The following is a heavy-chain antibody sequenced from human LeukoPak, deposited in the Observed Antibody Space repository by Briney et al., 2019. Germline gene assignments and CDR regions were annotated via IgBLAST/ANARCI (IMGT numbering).Heavy chain of an antibody. CDR2: IYYSGST. J-gene: IGHJ4*02. D-gene: IGHD1-26*01. Sequence: PSETLSLTCTVSGGSISSSSYYWGWIRQPPGKGLEWIGSIYYSGSTYYNPSLKSRVTISLDTSKNQFSLKLISVTAADTAVYYCARGGWGSFDYWGQGTLVTVSS. V-gene: IGHV4-39*07. CDR3: ARGGWGSFDY. CDR1: GGSISSSSYY.